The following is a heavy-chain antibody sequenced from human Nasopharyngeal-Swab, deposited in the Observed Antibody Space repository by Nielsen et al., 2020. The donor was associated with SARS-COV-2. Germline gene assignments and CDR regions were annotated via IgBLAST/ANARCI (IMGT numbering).Heavy chain of an antibody. D-gene: IGHD3-10*01. CDR3: ARANGSGADFDY. CDR1: GGSISSGGYY. Sequence: SETLSLTCTVSGGSISSGGYYWSWIRQHPGKGLEWIGYIYYSGSTYYNPSLKSRVTISVDTSKNQFSLKLSSVTAADTAVYYCARANGSGADFDYWGQGTLVTVSS. CDR2: IYYSGST. J-gene: IGHJ4*02. V-gene: IGHV4-31*03.